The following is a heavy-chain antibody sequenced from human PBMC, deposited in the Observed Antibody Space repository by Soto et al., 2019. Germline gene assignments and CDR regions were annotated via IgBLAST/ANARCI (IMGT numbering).Heavy chain of an antibody. D-gene: IGHD2-21*02. CDR2: IHHSGRT. Sequence: QVQLQESGPGLVKPSGTLSLTCAVSGDSISSDKWWRWVSQPPGQGLEWVGEIHHSGRTNYNPSLKSRVTILVEKSKNQVSLELSSMTDADTAVYYCARGGDWQFDYWGQGTLVTVSS. V-gene: IGHV4-4*02. CDR1: GDSISSDKW. CDR3: ARGGDWQFDY. J-gene: IGHJ4*02.